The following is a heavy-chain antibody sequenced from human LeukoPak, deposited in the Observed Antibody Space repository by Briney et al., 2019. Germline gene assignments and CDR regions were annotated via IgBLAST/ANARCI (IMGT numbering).Heavy chain of an antibody. V-gene: IGHV3-7*01. CDR3: ARLDRPIWFGESTIDY. Sequence: GGSLRLSCAASGFTFSSYWMSWARQAPGKGLEWVANIKQDGSEKYYVDSVKGRFTISRDNAKNSLYLQMNSLRAEDTAVYYCARLDRPIWFGESTIDYWGQGTLVTVSS. D-gene: IGHD3-10*01. CDR1: GFTFSSYW. CDR2: IKQDGSEK. J-gene: IGHJ4*02.